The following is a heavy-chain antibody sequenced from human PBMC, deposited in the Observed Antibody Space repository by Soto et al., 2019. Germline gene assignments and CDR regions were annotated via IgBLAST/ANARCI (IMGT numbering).Heavy chain of an antibody. J-gene: IGHJ4*02. D-gene: IGHD3-10*01. V-gene: IGHV4-61*01. Sequence: PSETLSLTCTVSGGSVTSGRYYWPWIRQPPGKGLEWIGYMYSSGSTSYDPSLKSRVTISVDTSKNQFSLTLISVTAADTAVYYCARLLGFGDDFWGQGTLVTVSS. CDR3: ARLLGFGDDF. CDR1: GGSVTSGRYY. CDR2: MYSSGST.